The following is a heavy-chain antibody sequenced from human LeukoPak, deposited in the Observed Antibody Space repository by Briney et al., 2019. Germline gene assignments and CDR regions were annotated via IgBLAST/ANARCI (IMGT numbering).Heavy chain of an antibody. CDR1: GFTFSSYW. D-gene: IGHD2-21*02. CDR3: ASLAVVTGGN. J-gene: IGHJ4*02. CDR2: IKKDGSDK. V-gene: IGHV3-7*02. Sequence: AGGSLRLSCAASGFTFSSYWMTWVRQAPGKGLEWVANIKKDGSDKYYVASVKGRFTISRDNAKHSQYLQMNSLSAEDTAVYYCASLAVVTGGNWGQGTLVTVSS.